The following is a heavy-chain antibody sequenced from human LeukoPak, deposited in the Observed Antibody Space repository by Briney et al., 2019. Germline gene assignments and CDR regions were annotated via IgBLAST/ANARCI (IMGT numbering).Heavy chain of an antibody. Sequence: SETLSLTCAVYGGSFSGYYWSWIRQPPGKGLEWIGEINHSGSTNYNPSLKSRVTISVDTSKNQFSLKLSSVTAADTAVYYCARGVRATIPYYYGMDVWGKGTTVTASS. CDR1: GGSFSGYY. D-gene: IGHD5-12*01. J-gene: IGHJ6*04. CDR2: INHSGST. V-gene: IGHV4-34*01. CDR3: ARGVRATIPYYYGMDV.